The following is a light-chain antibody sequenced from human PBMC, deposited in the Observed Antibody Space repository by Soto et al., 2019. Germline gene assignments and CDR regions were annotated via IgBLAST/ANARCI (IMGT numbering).Light chain of an antibody. V-gene: IGKV3-20*01. J-gene: IGKJ2*02. CDR3: QQYGSSPGT. CDR2: GAS. CDR1: QSVSSSY. Sequence: EIVLTQSPGTRSLSPGERATLSCRASQSVSSSYLAWYQQKPGQAPRLLIYGASSRATGIPDRFSGSGSGTDFTLTISRLEPEDFAVYYCQQYGSSPGTFGQGT.